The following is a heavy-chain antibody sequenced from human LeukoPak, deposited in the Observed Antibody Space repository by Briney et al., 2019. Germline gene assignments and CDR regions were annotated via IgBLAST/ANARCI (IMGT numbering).Heavy chain of an antibody. CDR1: GFTFSSYW. V-gene: IGHV3-23*01. CDR3: ARGGGLDV. Sequence: PGGSLRLSCAASGFTFSSYWMHWVRQAPGKGLEWVSAISGSGGSTYYADSVKGRFTISRDNAKNSLYLQMSNLRAEDTAVYFCARGGGLDVWGQGATVTVSS. D-gene: IGHD3-16*01. J-gene: IGHJ6*02. CDR2: ISGSGGST.